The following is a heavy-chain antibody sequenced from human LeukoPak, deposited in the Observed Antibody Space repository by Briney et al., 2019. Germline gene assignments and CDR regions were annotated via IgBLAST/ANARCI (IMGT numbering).Heavy chain of an antibody. CDR1: GGSISSGDYY. J-gene: IGHJ6*02. D-gene: IGHD6-19*01. Sequence: SETLSLTCTVSGGSISSGDYYWSWIRQPPGKGLEWIGYIYYSGSTYYNPSLKSRFTISVDKSKNQFYLKLSSVPAADTAVYYCARGVRQWLEKNYYYYYGMDVWGQGTTVTVSS. CDR3: ARGVRQWLEKNYYYYYGMDV. V-gene: IGHV4-30-4*01. CDR2: IYYSGST.